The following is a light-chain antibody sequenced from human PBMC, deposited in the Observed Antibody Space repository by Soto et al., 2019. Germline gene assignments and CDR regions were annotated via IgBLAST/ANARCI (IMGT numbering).Light chain of an antibody. CDR2: DAS. V-gene: IGKV1-5*01. CDR3: QQYDSYSWT. Sequence: DTQMTQSPSTLSASVGDRVTITCRASQSISGWLAWYQQKPGEAPKILIYDASSLESGVPSRFSDSGSGTEFTLTISSLQPDDFATYYCQQYDSYSWTFGQGTKVEIK. J-gene: IGKJ1*01. CDR1: QSISGW.